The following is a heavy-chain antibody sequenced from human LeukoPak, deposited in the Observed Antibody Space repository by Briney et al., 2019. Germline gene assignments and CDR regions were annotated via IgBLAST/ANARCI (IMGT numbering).Heavy chain of an antibody. CDR1: GYTFTSYY. CDR2: INPSGGST. Sequence: ASVKVSCKASGYTFTSYYMHWVRQAPGQGLEWIGIINPSGGSTSYAQKFQGRVTMTRDTSTSTVYMELSSLRSEDTAVYYCARERGGLVGATYVFDYWGQGTQVTVSS. V-gene: IGHV1-46*01. CDR3: ARERGGLVGATYVFDY. J-gene: IGHJ4*02. D-gene: IGHD1-26*01.